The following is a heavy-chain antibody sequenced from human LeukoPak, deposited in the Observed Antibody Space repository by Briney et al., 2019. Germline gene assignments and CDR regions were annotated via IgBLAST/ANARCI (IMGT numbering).Heavy chain of an antibody. CDR3: ARRGGPSSSWYRGRNWFDP. J-gene: IGHJ5*02. Sequence: PSETLSLTCAVSGGSISSGGYSWSWIRQPPGKGLEWIGEINHSGSTNYNPSLKSRVTISVDTSKNQFSLRLSSVTAADTAVYYCARRGGPSSSWYRGRNWFDPWGQGTLVTVSS. D-gene: IGHD6-13*01. V-gene: IGHV4-30-2*01. CDR1: GGSISSGGYS. CDR2: INHSGST.